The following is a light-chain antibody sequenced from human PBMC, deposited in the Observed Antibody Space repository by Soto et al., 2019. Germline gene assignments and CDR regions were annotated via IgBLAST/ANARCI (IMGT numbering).Light chain of an antibody. Sequence: DIVMTQTPLSLSVTPRQPASVSCKSSRSLLHSDGKTYLYWYLQKPGQSPQLLIYEVSSRFSGVPSRFSASGSGTDFTLTITSLQPEDFATYYCQQSYTIPRTFGQGTKVDIK. J-gene: IGKJ1*01. CDR1: RSLLHSDGKTY. CDR2: EVS. V-gene: IGKV2-29*03. CDR3: QQSYTIPRT.